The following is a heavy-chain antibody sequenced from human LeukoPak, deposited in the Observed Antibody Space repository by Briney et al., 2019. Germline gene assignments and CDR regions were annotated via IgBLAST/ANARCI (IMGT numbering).Heavy chain of an antibody. CDR1: GFTFSSYA. CDR3: AKGLRYFDWSSDY. CDR2: ISGSGGST. V-gene: IGHV3-23*01. Sequence: GGSLRLSCAASGFTFSSYAMSWVRQAPGKGLEWVSAISGSGGSTYHADSVKGRFTISRDNSKNTLYLQMNSLRAEDTAVYYCAKGLRYFDWSSDYWGQGTLVTVSS. D-gene: IGHD3-9*01. J-gene: IGHJ4*02.